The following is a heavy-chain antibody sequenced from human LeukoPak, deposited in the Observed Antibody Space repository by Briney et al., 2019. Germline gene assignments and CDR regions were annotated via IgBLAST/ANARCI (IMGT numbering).Heavy chain of an antibody. CDR2: ISYDGSNK. CDR1: GLTFSRYA. D-gene: IGHD4-17*01. J-gene: IGHJ4*02. CDR3: ARDYGDHGEYFDY. V-gene: IGHV3-30*03. Sequence: GGSLRLSCSASGLTFSRYAMHWVRQAPGKGLEWVAAISYDGSNKFYADSVKGRFTISRDNAKNSVYLQMNSLRDEDTAVYYCARDYGDHGEYFDYWGQGTLVTVSS.